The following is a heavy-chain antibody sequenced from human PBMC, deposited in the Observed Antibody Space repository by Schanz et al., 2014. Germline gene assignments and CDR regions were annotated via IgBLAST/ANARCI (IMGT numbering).Heavy chain of an antibody. Sequence: EVQLAESGGGLVQPGGSLRLSCAASGFNFNNFAMTWVRQAPGKGLEWVSALSEGGGGTHYADSVRGRFTISSDSSKNTLYLQMSSLRADDTAVYYCAKAADWPVTRFDPWGQGTLVTVSS. CDR3: AKAADWPVTRFDP. CDR2: LSEGGGGT. J-gene: IGHJ5*02. D-gene: IGHD3-9*01. CDR1: GFNFNNFA. V-gene: IGHV3-23*04.